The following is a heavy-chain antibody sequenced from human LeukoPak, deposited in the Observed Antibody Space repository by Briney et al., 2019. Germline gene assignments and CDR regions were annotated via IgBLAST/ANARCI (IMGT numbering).Heavy chain of an antibody. CDR3: ARSLGDYYYGMDV. D-gene: IGHD3-16*01. CDR2: IYPGDSDT. V-gene: IGHV5-51*01. J-gene: IGHJ6*04. CDR1: GYSFTSYW. Sequence: RGESLKISCKGSGYSFTSYWIGWVRQMPGEGLGWMGIIYPGDSDTRYSPSFQGQVTISADKSISTAYLQWSSLKASDTAMYYCARSLGDYYYGMDVWGKGTTVTVSS.